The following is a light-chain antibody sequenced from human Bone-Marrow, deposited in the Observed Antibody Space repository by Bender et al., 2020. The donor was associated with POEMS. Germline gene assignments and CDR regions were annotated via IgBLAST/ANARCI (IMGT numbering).Light chain of an antibody. CDR2: DVR. CDR3: CSFAHSSTFV. CDR1: SSDIGDYNY. J-gene: IGLJ1*01. Sequence: QSALTQPASVSGSPGQSITISCTGTSSDIGDYNYVSWYQQYPGKAPKLLIYDVRSRPSGVSNRLSGSKSGNTASLTISGLQAEDEADYYCCSFAHSSTFVFGTGTKVTVL. V-gene: IGLV2-14*03.